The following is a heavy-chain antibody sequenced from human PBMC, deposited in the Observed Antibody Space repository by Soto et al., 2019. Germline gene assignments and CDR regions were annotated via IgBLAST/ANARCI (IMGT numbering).Heavy chain of an antibody. J-gene: IGHJ6*02. V-gene: IGHV1-69*12. Sequence: QVQLVQSGAEVKKPGSSVKVSCKASGGTFSSYAISWVRQAPGQGLEWMGGIISIFGTANYAQKFQGRVTXXADESTSTAYMELGSLRSEDTGVYYCGRHVPAAGYYYGMDVWGQGTTVTVSS. CDR2: IISIFGTA. D-gene: IGHD2-2*01. CDR1: GGTFSSYA. CDR3: GRHVPAAGYYYGMDV.